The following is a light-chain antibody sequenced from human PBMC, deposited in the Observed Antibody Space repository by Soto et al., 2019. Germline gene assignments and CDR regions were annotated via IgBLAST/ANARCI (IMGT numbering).Light chain of an antibody. CDR3: AAWDDSRTGYV. Sequence: QSVLTQPPSASGTPGQRVTISCSGSRSNIGSNTVNWYQQLPGTAPKLLIYSNDQRPSGVPDRFSGSKSGTSASLAISGLQSEEEADYYCAAWDDSRTGYVIGTGTKVTVL. J-gene: IGLJ1*01. CDR1: RSNIGSNT. V-gene: IGLV1-44*01. CDR2: SND.